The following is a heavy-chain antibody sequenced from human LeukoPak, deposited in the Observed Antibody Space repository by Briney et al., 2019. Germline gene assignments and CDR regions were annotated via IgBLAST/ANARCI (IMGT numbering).Heavy chain of an antibody. V-gene: IGHV1-58*02. CDR1: RFTFTSST. CDR2: IVVGSGNT. D-gene: IGHD3-10*01. CDR3: AGTPWFGELTLDY. Sequence: SVKVSCKASRFTFTSSTIQWVRQARGQRLEWIGWIVVGSGNTNYAQKFQERVIITRDMSTTTVYMELSSLRSEDTAVYYCAGTPWFGELTLDYWGQGTLVTVSS. J-gene: IGHJ4*02.